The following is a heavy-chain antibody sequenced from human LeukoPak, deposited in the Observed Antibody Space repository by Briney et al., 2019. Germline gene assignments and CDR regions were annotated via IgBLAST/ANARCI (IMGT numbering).Heavy chain of an antibody. J-gene: IGHJ4*02. Sequence: SETLSLTCTVSGCSMSSSSYYWGWIRQPPGKGLEWIGTIYYSGSTYYNPSLKSRVTISVDTSNNQSSLKLSSVSAADTAVYYCASLRGTYLYHFEYWGQGTLVTVSS. CDR2: IYYSGST. D-gene: IGHD1-26*01. CDR1: GCSMSSSSYY. V-gene: IGHV4-39*01. CDR3: ASLRGTYLYHFEY.